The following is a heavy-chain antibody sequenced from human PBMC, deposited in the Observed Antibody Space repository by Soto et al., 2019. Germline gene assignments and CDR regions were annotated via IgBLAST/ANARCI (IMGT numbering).Heavy chain of an antibody. CDR3: ARVGPAHYYDSSGYYSPLDY. Sequence: ASVKVSCKASGDTFSSYAINWVRQAPGQGLEWMGGIIPMFGTANYAQKFKGRVTITAGESTSTVYMELSSLRSEDTAVYYCARVGPAHYYDSSGYYSPLDYWGQGTLVTVSS. J-gene: IGHJ4*02. CDR2: IIPMFGTA. D-gene: IGHD3-22*01. CDR1: GDTFSSYA. V-gene: IGHV1-69*13.